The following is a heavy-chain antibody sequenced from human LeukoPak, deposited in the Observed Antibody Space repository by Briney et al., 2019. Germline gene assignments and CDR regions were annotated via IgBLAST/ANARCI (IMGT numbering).Heavy chain of an antibody. CDR3: ATRFNRRIDAFDI. D-gene: IGHD1-14*01. V-gene: IGHV4-39*07. J-gene: IGHJ3*02. CDR2: IYYSGST. CDR1: GGSISNSRYY. Sequence: SETLSLTCTVSGGSISNSRYYWGWIRQPPGKGLECIGTIYYSGSTYYNPSLKSRVTISVDTSKNQFSLKLSSVTAADTAVYYCATRFNRRIDAFDIWGQGTMVTVSS.